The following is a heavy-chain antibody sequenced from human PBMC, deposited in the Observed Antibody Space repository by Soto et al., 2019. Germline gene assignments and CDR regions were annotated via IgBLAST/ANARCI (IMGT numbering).Heavy chain of an antibody. CDR2: IFYSGRP. CDR1: GGSVRSSTYY. Sequence: SETLSLTCTVSGGSVRSSTYYWGWIRQPPGKGLEWIGSIFYSGRPHYNPSLKTRLTVSLDTSKSRFSLKLSSVTAADTATYFCARQSGAMAYYFDSWGQGTQVTVSS. D-gene: IGHD4-17*01. J-gene: IGHJ4*02. CDR3: ARQSGAMAYYFDS. V-gene: IGHV4-39*01.